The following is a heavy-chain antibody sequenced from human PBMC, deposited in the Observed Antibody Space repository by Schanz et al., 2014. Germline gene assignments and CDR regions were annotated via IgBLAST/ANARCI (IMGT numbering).Heavy chain of an antibody. V-gene: IGHV1-69*04. CDR3: ARDTAQSCIGPSCFEYFQH. J-gene: IGHJ1*01. Sequence: QVQLVQSGAEVKKPGTSVKVSCKASGGTFSSYTISWVRQAPGQGLEWMGRIIPILGIANYAQNFQGRVTITADKSTSTAYMELTSLRSEDTAVYYCARDTAQSCIGPSCFEYFQHWGQGALVTVSS. CDR1: GGTFSSYT. CDR2: IIPILGIA. D-gene: IGHD2-2*01.